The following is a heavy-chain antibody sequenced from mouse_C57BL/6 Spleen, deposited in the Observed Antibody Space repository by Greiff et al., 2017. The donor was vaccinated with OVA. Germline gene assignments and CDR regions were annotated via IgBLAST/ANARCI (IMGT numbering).Heavy chain of an antibody. D-gene: IGHD2-3*01. J-gene: IGHJ4*01. Sequence: QVQLQQPGAELVRPGSSVKLSCKASGYTFTSYWMHWVKQRPIQGLEWIGNIDPSDSETHYNQKFKDKATLTVDKSSSTAYMQLSSLTSEDSAVYYCAREDGYRYAMDYWGQGTSVTVSS. CDR3: AREDGYRYAMDY. CDR1: GYTFTSYW. CDR2: IDPSDSET. V-gene: IGHV1-52*01.